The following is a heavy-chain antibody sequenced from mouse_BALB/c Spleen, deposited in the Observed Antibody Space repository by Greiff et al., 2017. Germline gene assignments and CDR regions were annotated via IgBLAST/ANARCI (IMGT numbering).Heavy chain of an antibody. V-gene: IGHV1S56*01. D-gene: IGHD1-2*01. J-gene: IGHJ4*01. CDR2: IYPGNVNT. CDR1: GYTFTSYY. CDR3: ARPLRLHYAMDY. Sequence: VQLQQSGPELVKPGASVRISCKASGYTFTSYYIHWVKQRPGQGLEWIGWIYPGNVNTKYNEKFKGKATLTADKSSSTAYMQLSSLTSEDSAVYYCARPLRLHYAMDYWGQGTSVTVSS.